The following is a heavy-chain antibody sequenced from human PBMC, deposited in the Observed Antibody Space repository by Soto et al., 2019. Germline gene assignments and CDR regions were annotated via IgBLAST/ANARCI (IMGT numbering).Heavy chain of an antibody. CDR3: ASRSGYSYGPYGMDV. CDR1: GYICTSYW. J-gene: IGHJ6*02. Sequence: PGESLTLGCRGAGYICTSYWIGWWRQMPWKGLEWMGIIYPGDSDTRYSPSFQGQVTISADKSISTAYLQWSSLKASDTAMYYCASRSGYSYGPYGMDVWGQGTTVTVSS. CDR2: IYPGDSDT. D-gene: IGHD5-18*01. V-gene: IGHV5-51*01.